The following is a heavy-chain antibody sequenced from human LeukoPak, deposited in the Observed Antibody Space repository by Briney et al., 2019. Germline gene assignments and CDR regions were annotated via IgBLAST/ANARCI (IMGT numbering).Heavy chain of an antibody. Sequence: PGGSLRLSCAASGFTFSSYAMHWVGQAPGKGLDWVAVISYDGSNKYYADSVKGRFTISRDNSKNTLYLQMNSLRAEDTAVYYCAGVAAIVGEGNWFDPWGQGTLVTVSS. J-gene: IGHJ5*02. CDR3: AGVAAIVGEGNWFDP. D-gene: IGHD2-15*01. V-gene: IGHV3-30*01. CDR1: GFTFSSYA. CDR2: ISYDGSNK.